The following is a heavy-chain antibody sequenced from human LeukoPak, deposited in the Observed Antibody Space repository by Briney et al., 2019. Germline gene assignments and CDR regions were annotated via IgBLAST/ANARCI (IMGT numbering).Heavy chain of an antibody. CDR1: GYTFTDYY. J-gene: IGHJ4*02. Sequence: ASVKVSFKASGYTFTDYYMHWVRQAPGQGLEWMGWINPNSGGTNYAQKFQGRVTMTRDTSTSTAYMELSRLTSDDTAVYYCARAANPQDCFDCWGQRTLVTVSS. CDR2: INPNSGGT. CDR3: ARAANPQDCFDC. V-gene: IGHV1-2*02. D-gene: IGHD4/OR15-4a*01.